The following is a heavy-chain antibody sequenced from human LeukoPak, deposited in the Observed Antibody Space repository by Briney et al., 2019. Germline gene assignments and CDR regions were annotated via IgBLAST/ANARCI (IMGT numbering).Heavy chain of an antibody. J-gene: IGHJ4*02. CDR1: GFTFSSYA. D-gene: IGHD3-10*01. CDR3: GKVRRGTLDY. CDR2: ISGSGGST. V-gene: IGHV3-23*01. Sequence: TGGSLRLSCAASGFTFSSYAMSWVRQAPGKGLEWVSAISGSGGSTYYADSVKGRFTTSRANSKTTLYLQMISLRAQDTPGYYVGKVRRGTLDYWGQGTLVTVSS.